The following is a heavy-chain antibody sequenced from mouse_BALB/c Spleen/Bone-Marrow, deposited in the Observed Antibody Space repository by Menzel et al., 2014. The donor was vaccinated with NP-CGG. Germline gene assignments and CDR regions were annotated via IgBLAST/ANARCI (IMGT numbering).Heavy chain of an antibody. Sequence: VMLVESGPGLVAPSQGLSITCTVSGFSLTGYGVNWVRQPPGKGLEWLGMIWGDGSTDYNSALKSRLSISKDNSKSQVFLKMNSLQTDDTARYYCARALYDYDDLYCAMDYWGQGTSVTVSS. J-gene: IGHJ4*01. CDR1: GFSLTGYG. V-gene: IGHV2-6-7*01. CDR2: IWGDGST. D-gene: IGHD2-4*01. CDR3: ARALYDYDDLYCAMDY.